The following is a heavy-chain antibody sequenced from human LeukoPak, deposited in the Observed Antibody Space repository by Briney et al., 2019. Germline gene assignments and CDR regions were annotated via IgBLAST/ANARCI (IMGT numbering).Heavy chain of an antibody. D-gene: IGHD2-2*01. CDR3: ARDRVGVQVPAANTNWFDP. J-gene: IGHJ5*02. CDR2: ISYDGSNK. Sequence: TGGSLRLSYAASGFTFSSYAMHWVRQAPGKGLEWVAVISYDGSNKYYADSVKGRFTISRDNSKNTLYLQMNSLRAEDTAVYYCARDRVGVQVPAANTNWFDPWGQGTLVTVSS. V-gene: IGHV3-30-3*01. CDR1: GFTFSSYA.